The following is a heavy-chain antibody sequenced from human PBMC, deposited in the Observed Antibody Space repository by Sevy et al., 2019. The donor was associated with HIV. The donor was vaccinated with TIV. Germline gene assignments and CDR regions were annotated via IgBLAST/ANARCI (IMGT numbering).Heavy chain of an antibody. D-gene: IGHD1-1*01. CDR2: IRSKANSYAT. V-gene: IGHV3-73*01. CDR1: GFTFSGSA. CDR3: TRSAGPERRNDAFDI. Sequence: GGSLRLSCAASGFTFSGSAMHWVRQASGKGLEWVGRIRSKANSYATAYAASVKGRFTISRDDSKNTAYLQMNSLKTEDTAVYYCTRSAGPERRNDAFDIWGHGTMVTVSS. J-gene: IGHJ3*02.